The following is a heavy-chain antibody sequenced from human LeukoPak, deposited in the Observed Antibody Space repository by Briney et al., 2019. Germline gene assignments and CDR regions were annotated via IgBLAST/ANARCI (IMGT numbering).Heavy chain of an antibody. J-gene: IGHJ4*02. V-gene: IGHV4-59*01. CDR3: ARVDLYKAFDY. CDR1: GGSISSYY. D-gene: IGHD1-14*01. Sequence: PSETLSLTCTVSGGSISSYYWSWIRQPPGKGLEWIGYIYYSGSTNYNPSLKSRVTISVDTSKNQFSLKLSSVTAADTAVYYCARVDLYKAFDYWGQGTLVTVSS. CDR2: IYYSGST.